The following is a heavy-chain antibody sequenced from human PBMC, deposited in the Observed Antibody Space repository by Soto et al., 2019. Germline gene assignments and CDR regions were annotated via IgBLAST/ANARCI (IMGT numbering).Heavy chain of an antibody. CDR1: GGTFSSYT. Sequence: SVKVSCKASGGTFSSYTISWVRQAPGQGLEWMGRIIPILGIANYAQKFQGRVTITADKSTSTAYMELSSLRSEDTAVYYCARAAYSGYDQYYFDYWGQGTLVTVSS. CDR2: IIPILGIA. D-gene: IGHD5-12*01. J-gene: IGHJ4*02. CDR3: ARAAYSGYDQYYFDY. V-gene: IGHV1-69*02.